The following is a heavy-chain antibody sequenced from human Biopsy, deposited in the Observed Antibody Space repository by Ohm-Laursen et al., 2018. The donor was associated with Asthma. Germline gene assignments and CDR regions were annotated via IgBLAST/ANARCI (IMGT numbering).Heavy chain of an antibody. D-gene: IGHD6-19*01. J-gene: IGHJ4*02. CDR3: VRAVRNEQWLAPFDY. CDR1: GGSISSFH. CDR2: VYWTGST. V-gene: IGHV4-59*01. Sequence: PGTLSLTCSVYGGSISSFHWSWIRQSPEKGLEWMGYVYWTGSTNYNPSLKSRITMSVDTSKNRMFLELTSVTAADTAIYYCVRAVRNEQWLAPFDYWGQGKPVTVSS.